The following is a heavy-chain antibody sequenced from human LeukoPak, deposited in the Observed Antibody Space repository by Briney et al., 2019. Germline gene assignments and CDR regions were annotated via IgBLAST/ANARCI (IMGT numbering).Heavy chain of an antibody. Sequence: SVMVSCKASGGTFSSYAISWVRQAPGQGLERMGRIIPILGIANYAQKFQGRVTITADKSTSTAYMELSSLRSEDTAVYYCARGRTTTAFDYWGQGTLVTVSS. J-gene: IGHJ4*02. CDR2: IIPILGIA. CDR3: ARGRTTTAFDY. D-gene: IGHD4-17*01. V-gene: IGHV1-69*04. CDR1: GGTFSSYA.